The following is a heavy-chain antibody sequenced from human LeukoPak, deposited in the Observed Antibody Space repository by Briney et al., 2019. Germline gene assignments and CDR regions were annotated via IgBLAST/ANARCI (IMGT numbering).Heavy chain of an antibody. J-gene: IGHJ1*01. CDR1: GGSISSTNYY. CDR2: VHYSGST. D-gene: IGHD3-3*01. V-gene: IGHV4-39*07. Sequence: PAETLSLTCKVSGGSISSTNYYWGWIRQPPGRGLEWIGSVHYSGSTHYNPSLKSRLTISLDTSKNQFSLNLSSVTAADTAVYYCARGPQANYDFWSGYYSYFQQWGQGTLLTVSS. CDR3: ARGPQANYDFWSGYYSYFQQ.